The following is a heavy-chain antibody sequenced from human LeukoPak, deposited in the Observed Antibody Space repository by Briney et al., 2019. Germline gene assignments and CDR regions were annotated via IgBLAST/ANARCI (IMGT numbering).Heavy chain of an antibody. CDR1: GGSMSSYY. CDR2: IYHSGIT. D-gene: IGHD5/OR15-5a*01. CDR3: ATLVSTRYYFDY. Sequence: SETLSLTCTVSGGSMSSYYWSWIRQPPGKGLEWIGNIYHSGITYYNHFNSSLKSRVTISIDTSKNQFSLRLTSVTAADTAVYFCATLVSTRYYFDYWGQGTLVTVSS. J-gene: IGHJ4*02. V-gene: IGHV4-59*04.